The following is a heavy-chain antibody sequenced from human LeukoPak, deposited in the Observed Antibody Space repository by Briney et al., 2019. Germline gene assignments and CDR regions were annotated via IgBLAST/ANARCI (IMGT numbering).Heavy chain of an antibody. V-gene: IGHV3-33*08. D-gene: IGHD1-1*01. Sequence: PGGSLRLSCAASGFTFSSYDMHWVRQAPGKELEWVAVIWYDGSNKYYADSVKGRFTISRDNSKNTLYLQINSLRAEDTAVYYCARDFTTGTYYFDYWGQGTLVTVSS. J-gene: IGHJ4*02. CDR3: ARDFTTGTYYFDY. CDR1: GFTFSSYD. CDR2: IWYDGSNK.